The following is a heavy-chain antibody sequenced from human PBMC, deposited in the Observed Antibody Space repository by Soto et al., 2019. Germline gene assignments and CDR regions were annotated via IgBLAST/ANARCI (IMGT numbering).Heavy chain of an antibody. CDR3: ARAGYCTRGNCYNYYSYGMDV. CDR2: ISYDGSSQ. D-gene: IGHD2-2*02. CDR1: GFLFSDFG. V-gene: IGHV3-30*03. J-gene: IGHJ6*02. Sequence: QVQMVESGGGVVQPGRSLRLTCSASGFLFSDFGMHWVRQAPGKGLEWVAVISYDGSSQYYAESVKGRFTISRDDSDHTLHLQMTSLRPDDTAVYHCARAGYCTRGNCYNYYSYGMDVWCQGTTVTVSS.